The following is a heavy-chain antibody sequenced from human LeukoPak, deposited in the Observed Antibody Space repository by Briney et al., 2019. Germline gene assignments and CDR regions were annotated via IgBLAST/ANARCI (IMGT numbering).Heavy chain of an antibody. CDR1: GGSISSDY. Sequence: PSETLSLTCTVFGGSISSDYWNWIRQPPGKGLEWIGYIYYSGSTNYNPSLQSRVTISVDTSKKQFSLKLNSVSTADTAVYYCARGTSMAPWGQGTLVTVSS. D-gene: IGHD2-8*01. CDR2: IYYSGST. V-gene: IGHV4-59*01. CDR3: ARGTSMAP. J-gene: IGHJ5*02.